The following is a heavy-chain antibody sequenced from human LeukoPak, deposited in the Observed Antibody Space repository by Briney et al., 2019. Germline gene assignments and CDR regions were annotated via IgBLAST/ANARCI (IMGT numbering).Heavy chain of an antibody. D-gene: IGHD3-10*01. CDR2: ISSSSSTI. V-gene: IGHV3-48*04. Sequence: GSLILSCAASGFTFSSYSMNWVRQAPGKGLEWVSYISSSSSTIYYADSVKGRFTISRDNAKNSLYLQMNSLRAEDTAVYYCARDRITMVRGVVFLDYWGQGTLVTVSS. J-gene: IGHJ4*02. CDR3: ARDRITMVRGVVFLDY. CDR1: GFTFSSYS.